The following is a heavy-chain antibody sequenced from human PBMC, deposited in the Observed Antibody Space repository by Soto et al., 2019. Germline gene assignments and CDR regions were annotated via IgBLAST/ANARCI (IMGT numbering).Heavy chain of an antibody. Sequence: GGSLRLSCAASGFTFSNAWMSWVRHAPGKGLEWVGRIKSKTNGGTRDYAAPVKGRFTMSRDDSKNVLYLQMSSLKTEDTAVYYCTTDDPINKNWGQGTLVTVSS. CDR1: GFTFSNAW. CDR3: TTDDPINKN. CDR2: IKSKTNGGTR. V-gene: IGHV3-15*01. J-gene: IGHJ4*02.